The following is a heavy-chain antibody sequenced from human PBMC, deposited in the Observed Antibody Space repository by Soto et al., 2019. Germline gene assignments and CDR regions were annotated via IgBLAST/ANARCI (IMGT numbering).Heavy chain of an antibody. CDR2: ISGGAGNT. CDR1: GFTFSHYA. CDR3: AKVLGVAAAIDVFDI. D-gene: IGHD2-2*01. Sequence: GGSLRLSCAASGFTFSHYAMNWVRQAPGKGLEWVSTISGGAGNTYYADSVKGRFTISRDNSQNTLYLQMDSLRADDTAVYYCAKVLGVAAAIDVFDIWGQGTMVTVSS. V-gene: IGHV3-23*01. J-gene: IGHJ3*02.